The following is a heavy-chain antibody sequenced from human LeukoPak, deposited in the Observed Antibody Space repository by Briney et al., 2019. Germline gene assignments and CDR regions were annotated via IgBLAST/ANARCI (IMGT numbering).Heavy chain of an antibody. J-gene: IGHJ4*02. CDR3: ARTDYYGSGSYYTDY. D-gene: IGHD3-10*01. CDR2: IYYSGST. V-gene: IGHV4-39*07. CDR1: GGSISSSSYY. Sequence: SETLSLTCTVSGGSISSSSYYWGWIRQPPGKGLEWIGSIYYSGSTNYNPSLKSRVTISVDKSKNQFSLKLSSVTAADTAVYYCARTDYYGSGSYYTDYWGQGTLVTVSS.